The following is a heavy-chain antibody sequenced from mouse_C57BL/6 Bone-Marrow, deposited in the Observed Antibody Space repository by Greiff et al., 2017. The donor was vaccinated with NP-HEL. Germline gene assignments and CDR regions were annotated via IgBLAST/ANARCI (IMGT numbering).Heavy chain of an antibody. D-gene: IGHD3-1*01. V-gene: IGHV1-26*01. J-gene: IGHJ2*01. Sequence: EVQLQQSGPELVKPGASVKISCKASGYTFTDYYMNWVKQSHGKSLEWIGDINPNNGGTSYNQKFKGKATLTVDKSSSTAYMELRSLTSEDSAVYDCARRAWRYWGQGTTLTVSS. CDR3: ARRAWRY. CDR1: GYTFTDYY. CDR2: INPNNGGT.